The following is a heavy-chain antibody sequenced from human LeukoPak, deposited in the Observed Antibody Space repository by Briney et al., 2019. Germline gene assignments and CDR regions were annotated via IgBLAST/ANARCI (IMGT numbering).Heavy chain of an antibody. CDR2: INHSGRN. V-gene: IGHV4-34*01. J-gene: IGHJ4*02. D-gene: IGHD2-21*02. CDR3: ARVGVTSERLYFDY. Sequence: SETLSLTCAVYGWSFSGYYWRWIRQPPGKGLEWIGEINHSGRNNYNPSLKSRVTISVDTSKNQFSLKLSSVTAADTAVYYCARVGVTSERLYFDYWGQGTLVTVSS. CDR1: GWSFSGYY.